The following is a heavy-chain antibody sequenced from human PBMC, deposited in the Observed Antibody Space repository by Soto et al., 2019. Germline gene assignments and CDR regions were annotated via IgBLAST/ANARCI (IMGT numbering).Heavy chain of an antibody. CDR1: GFTFSSYA. CDR2: IAYDGRNK. CDR3: ARELERVFDY. Sequence: QVQLVEAGGGVGQPGRSLRLSCAASGFTFSSYAMHWVRQAPGKGLEWVVVIAYDGRNKYYADSVKGRFTISRDNSKDTQYLQMNSLRIEDTAVYYCARELERVFDYWGQGTLVTVSS. J-gene: IGHJ4*02. V-gene: IGHV3-30*04. D-gene: IGHD1-1*01.